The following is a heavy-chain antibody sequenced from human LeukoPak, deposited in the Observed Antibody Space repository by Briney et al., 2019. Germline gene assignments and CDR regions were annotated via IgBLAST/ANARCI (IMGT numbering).Heavy chain of an antibody. CDR1: GGSISSYY. V-gene: IGHV4-59*08. CDR2: IYYSGST. J-gene: IGHJ3*02. D-gene: IGHD6-13*01. CDR3: ARIKKIAAVSEFSAFDI. Sequence: SETLSLTCTVSGGSISSYYWSWIRQPPGKGLEWIGYIYYSGSTNYNPSLKSRVTISVDTSKNQFSLKLSSVTAADTAVYYCARIKKIAAVSEFSAFDIWGQGTMVTVSS.